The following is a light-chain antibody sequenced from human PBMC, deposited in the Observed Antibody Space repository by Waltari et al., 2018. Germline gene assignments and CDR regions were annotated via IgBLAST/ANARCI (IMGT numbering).Light chain of an antibody. J-gene: IGLJ3*02. CDR3: QSYDSSLSDSGV. CDR2: GNN. CDR1: SSNIGAGYD. V-gene: IGLV1-40*01. Sequence: QSILTQPPSVSGAPGQKVTISCTGSSSNIGAGYDVHWYQQLPGAAPKLIIYGNNMRPSGVPDRFAGSKSGTSASLDITGLQTEDEADYYCQSYDSSLSDSGVFGGGTKVTVL.